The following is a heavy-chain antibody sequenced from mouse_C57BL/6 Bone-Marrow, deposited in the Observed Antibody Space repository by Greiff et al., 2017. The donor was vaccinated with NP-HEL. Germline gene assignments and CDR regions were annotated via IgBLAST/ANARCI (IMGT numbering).Heavy chain of an antibody. CDR1: GFTFSSYA. Sequence: EVKVKESGEGLVKPGGSLKLSCAASGFTFSSYAMSWVRQTPEKRLEWVAYISSGGDYIYYADTVKGRFTISRDNARNTLYLQMSSLKSEDTAMYYCTRDEGYGYPWFAYWGQGTLVTVSA. CDR2: ISSGGDYI. CDR3: TRDEGYGYPWFAY. V-gene: IGHV5-9-1*02. D-gene: IGHD2-2*01. J-gene: IGHJ3*01.